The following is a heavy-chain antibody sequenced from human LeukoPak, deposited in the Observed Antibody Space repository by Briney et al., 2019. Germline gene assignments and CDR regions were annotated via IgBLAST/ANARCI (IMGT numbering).Heavy chain of an antibody. V-gene: IGHV2-5*02. CDR1: GFSLSTNDVG. D-gene: IGHD6-6*01. J-gene: IGHJ4*02. Sequence: SGPTLVNPTQTLTLTCTFSGFSLSTNDVGVGWIHQPPGEALEWLALIYWDDDKRYSPSQKSRLTITKDTSKNQVVLTMANMDPADTATYYCAFSKYSRSDFDSWGQGTLVTVSS. CDR3: AFSKYSRSDFDS. CDR2: IYWDDDK.